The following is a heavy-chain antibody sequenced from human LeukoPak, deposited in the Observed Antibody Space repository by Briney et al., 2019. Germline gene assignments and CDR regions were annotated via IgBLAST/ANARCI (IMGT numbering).Heavy chain of an antibody. J-gene: IGHJ6*04. CDR3: GKDRYCNSINCYGLMDV. CDR1: GGSISGGRYY. Sequence: PSETLSLTCTVSGGSISGGRYYLAWTRQPPGKGLEWIASISYNGIPYYNPSLKSRVTMSVDTSKNLFSLQLSSVTAADTAVYYCGKDRYCNSINCYGLMDVWGKGTTVAVSS. D-gene: IGHD2-2*01. V-gene: IGHV4-39*07. CDR2: ISYNGIP.